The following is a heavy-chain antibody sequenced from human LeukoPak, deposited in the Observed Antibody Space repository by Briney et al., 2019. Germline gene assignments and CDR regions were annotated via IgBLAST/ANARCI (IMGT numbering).Heavy chain of an antibody. J-gene: IGHJ5*02. CDR2: IFYTGNT. CDR3: AGRASEQSCSGGACGNRNWFDP. V-gene: IGHV4-59*01. Sequence: PSETLSLTRTVSGGSFSTYSWNWIRQPPGKGPEWIGRIFYTGNTNYNPSLASRLTISVDTSKNQFSLKLSSVTAADTAFYYCAGRASEQSCSGGACGNRNWFDPWGQGTLVAVSS. CDR1: GGSFSTYS. D-gene: IGHD2-15*01.